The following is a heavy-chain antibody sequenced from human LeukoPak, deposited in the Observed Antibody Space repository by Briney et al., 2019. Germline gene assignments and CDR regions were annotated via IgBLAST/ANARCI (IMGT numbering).Heavy chain of an antibody. CDR1: GGSLSSNIW. V-gene: IGHV4-4*02. J-gene: IGHJ6*02. CDR2: IFHSGSP. CDR3: ARRTTFPVVGMDV. D-gene: IGHD1-7*01. Sequence: SETLSLTCAVSGGSLSSNIWWTWARQPPGKGLDWSGEIFHSGSPNYTPSLKSRVTISVDKSKNQFSLKLSSVTAADTAVYYCARRTTFPVVGMDVWGQGTTVTVSS.